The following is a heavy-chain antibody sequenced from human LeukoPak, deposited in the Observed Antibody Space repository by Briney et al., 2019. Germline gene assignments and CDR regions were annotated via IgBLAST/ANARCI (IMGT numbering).Heavy chain of an antibody. CDR2: IGTAGDT. D-gene: IGHD5-18*01. J-gene: IGHJ6*02. V-gene: IGHV3-13*01. CDR1: GFTFSSYD. Sequence: PGGSLRLSCAASGFTFSSYDMHWVRQATGKGLEWVSAIGTAGDTYYPGSVKGRFTISRENAKNSLYLQMNSLRAGDTAVYYCARGPRGYSYGDSTGDYYYYYGMDVWGQGTTVTVSS. CDR3: ARGPRGYSYGDSTGDYYYYYGMDV.